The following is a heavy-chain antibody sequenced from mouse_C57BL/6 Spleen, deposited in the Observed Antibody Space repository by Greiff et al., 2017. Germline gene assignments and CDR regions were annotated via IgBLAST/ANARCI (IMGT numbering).Heavy chain of an antibody. CDR2: INPNNGGT. Sequence: VQLKESGPELVKPGASVKMSCKASGYTFTDYNMHWVKQSHGKSLEWIGYINPNNGGTSYNQKFKGKATLTVNKSSSTAYMELRSLTSEDSAVYYCARPPPYGSSVYYFDYWGQGTTLTVSS. D-gene: IGHD1-1*01. J-gene: IGHJ2*01. CDR3: ARPPPYGSSVYYFDY. V-gene: IGHV1-22*01. CDR1: GYTFTDYN.